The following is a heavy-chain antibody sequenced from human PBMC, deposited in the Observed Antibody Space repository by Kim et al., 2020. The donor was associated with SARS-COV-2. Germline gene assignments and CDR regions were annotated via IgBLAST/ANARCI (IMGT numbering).Heavy chain of an antibody. J-gene: IGHJ4*02. CDR2: T. D-gene: IGHD6-19*01. CDR3: ARVAVAGTIDY. Sequence: TNYADSVKGRFTISRDNAKNSLYLQMNSLRAEDTAVYYCARVAVAGTIDYWGQGTLVTVSS. V-gene: IGHV3-11*05.